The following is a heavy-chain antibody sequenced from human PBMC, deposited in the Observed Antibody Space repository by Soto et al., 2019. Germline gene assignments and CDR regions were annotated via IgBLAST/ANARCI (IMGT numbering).Heavy chain of an antibody. CDR3: ARTVLGPDLLADSFVDYYYYMDV. J-gene: IGHJ6*03. V-gene: IGHV4-34*01. CDR1: GGSFSGYY. Sequence: PSETLSLTCAVYGGSFSGYYWSWIRQPPGKGLEWIGYVNYTGSTNYNPSLKRRVTFSADSSRGQFSLRLNSVTAADTAVYYCARTVLGPDLLADSFVDYYYYMDVWGQGTTVTVSS. CDR2: VNYTGST. D-gene: IGHD3-9*01.